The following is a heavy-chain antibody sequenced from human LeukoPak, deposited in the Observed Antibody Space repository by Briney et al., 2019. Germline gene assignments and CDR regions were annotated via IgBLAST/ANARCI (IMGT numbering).Heavy chain of an antibody. D-gene: IGHD5-12*01. CDR2: IKPDSGGT. Sequence: ASVKVSCKASGYTFTGFYMHWVRQAPGQGLEWMGWIKPDSGGTNYAQKFQGRVTVTRDTSISTAYMELSRLTSDDTAVYYCARLNSGYDYFDYWGQGTLVTVSS. CDR1: GYTFTGFY. CDR3: ARLNSGYDYFDY. V-gene: IGHV1-2*02. J-gene: IGHJ4*02.